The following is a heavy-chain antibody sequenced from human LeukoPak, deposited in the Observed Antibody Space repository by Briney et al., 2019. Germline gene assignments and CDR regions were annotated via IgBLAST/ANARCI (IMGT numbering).Heavy chain of an antibody. CDR1: GYSFTSYW. J-gene: IGHJ6*03. V-gene: IGHV5-51*01. CDR3: ARHKTRDRGYSYGYNYYYYYVDV. CDR2: IYPGDSDT. Sequence: GESLKISCKGSGYSFTSYWIGWVRQMPGKGLEWMGIIYPGDSDTRYSPSFQGQVTISADKSISTAYLQWSSLKASDTAMYYCARHKTRDRGYSYGYNYYYYYVDVWGKGTTVTISS. D-gene: IGHD5-18*01.